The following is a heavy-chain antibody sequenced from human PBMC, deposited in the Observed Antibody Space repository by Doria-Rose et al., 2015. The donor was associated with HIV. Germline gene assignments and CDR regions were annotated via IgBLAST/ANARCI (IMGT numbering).Heavy chain of an antibody. J-gene: IGHJ2*01. CDR2: IYHTGST. Sequence: QVQLQESGPGLVRPSETLSLTCTVSGDSITGHFWTWIRQPPGKGLEWIENIYHTGSTKYSPSLAGRLVLSIDTPNNRLALELASVTPADTAVYYCARPMSGGYWYFDLWGRGALVSVSS. CDR1: GDSITGHF. CDR3: ARPMSGGYWYFDL. D-gene: IGHD3-16*01. V-gene: IGHV4-59*11.